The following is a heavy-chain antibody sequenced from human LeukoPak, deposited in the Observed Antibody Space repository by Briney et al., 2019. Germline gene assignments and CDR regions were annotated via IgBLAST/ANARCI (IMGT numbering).Heavy chain of an antibody. V-gene: IGHV1-2*02. J-gene: IGHJ6*02. CDR3: ARDLIVGAIYYYYGMDV. CDR1: GYTFTGYY. Sequence: ASVKVSCKASGYTFTGYYMHWVRQAPGQGLEWMGWINPNSGGTNYAQKFQGRVTMTRDTSISTAYMELSRLRSDDTAVYYCARDLIVGAIYYYYGMDVWGQGTTVIVSS. D-gene: IGHD1-26*01. CDR2: INPNSGGT.